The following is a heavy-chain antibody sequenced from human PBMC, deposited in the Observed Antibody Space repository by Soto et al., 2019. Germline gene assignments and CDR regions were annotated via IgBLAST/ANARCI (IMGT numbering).Heavy chain of an antibody. CDR1: GGSISSGDYY. J-gene: IGHJ5*02. CDR3: ARMGLHLGELSRNWFDP. V-gene: IGHV4-31*03. Sequence: QVQLQESGPGLVKPSQTLSLTCTLSGGSISSGDYYWSWIRHPPGKGLEWIGNIYYSGRTNYNPSLRSRLTISLDPTNNHFSLKLPSVTAADTAVYYCARMGLHLGELSRNWFDPWGQGTLVTVSS. CDR2: IYYSGRT. D-gene: IGHD3-16*02.